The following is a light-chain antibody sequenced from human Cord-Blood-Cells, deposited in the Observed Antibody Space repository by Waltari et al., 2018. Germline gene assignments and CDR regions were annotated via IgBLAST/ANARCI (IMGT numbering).Light chain of an antibody. CDR1: QSVSSSY. J-gene: IGKJ2*03. CDR3: QQYGSSPMYS. CDR2: GAS. V-gene: IGKV3-20*01. Sequence: IVLTQSPGTLSLSQGERATLSCRASQSVSSSYLAWYQPKPGQAPRLLIYGASSRATGIPDRFSGSGSGTDFTLTISRLEPEDFAVYYCQQYGSSPMYSFGQGTKLEIK.